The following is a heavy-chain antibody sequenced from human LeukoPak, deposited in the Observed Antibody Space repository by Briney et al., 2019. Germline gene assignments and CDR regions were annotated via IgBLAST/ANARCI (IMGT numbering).Heavy chain of an antibody. CDR2: IVPIFGTA. D-gene: IGHD6-13*01. V-gene: IGHV1-69*05. CDR1: GGTFSSYA. CDR3: ARDFHPPGIAAAGTHDAFDI. J-gene: IGHJ3*02. Sequence: SVKVSCKASGGTFSSYAISWVRQAPGQGLEWMGGIVPIFGTANYAQKFQGRVTITTDESTSTAYMELSSLRSEDTAVYYCARDFHPPGIAAAGTHDAFDIWGQGTMVTVSS.